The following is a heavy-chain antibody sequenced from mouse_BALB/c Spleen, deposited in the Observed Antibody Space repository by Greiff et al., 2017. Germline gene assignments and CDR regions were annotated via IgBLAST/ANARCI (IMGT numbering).Heavy chain of an antibody. CDR1: GFNIKDTY. D-gene: IGHD2-14*01. CDR3: ALHRYDVHAMDY. Sequence: EVQLQQSGAELVKPGASVKLSCTASGFNIKDTYMHWVKQRPEQGLEWIGRIDPANGNTKYDPKFQGKATITADTSSNTAYLQLSSLTSEDTAVYYCALHRYDVHAMDYWGQGTSVTVSS. V-gene: IGHV14-3*02. J-gene: IGHJ4*01. CDR2: IDPANGNT.